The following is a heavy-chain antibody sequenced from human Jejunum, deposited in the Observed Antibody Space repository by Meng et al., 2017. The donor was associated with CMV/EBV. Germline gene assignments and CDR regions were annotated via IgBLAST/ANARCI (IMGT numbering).Heavy chain of an antibody. V-gene: IGHV3-7*01. D-gene: IGHD3-10*01. CDR3: ARNARGSGY. Sequence: SCAASGFTFSDHYMRWIRQAPGKGLEWVANIKQDGSEKYYVDSVKGRFTISRDNAKNSLFLQMNSLRAEDTAMYYCARNARGSGYWGQGTLVTVSS. CDR2: IKQDGSEK. CDR1: GFTFSDHY. J-gene: IGHJ4*02.